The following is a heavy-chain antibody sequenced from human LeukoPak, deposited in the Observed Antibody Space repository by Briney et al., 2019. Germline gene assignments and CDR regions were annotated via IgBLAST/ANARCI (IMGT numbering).Heavy chain of an antibody. CDR1: GGSISSGDYY. V-gene: IGHV4-30-4*08. CDR2: IYYSGST. CDR3: ARDLMGTMVRRGFDP. Sequence: SEALSLTCTVSGGSISSGDYYWSWIRQPPGKGLEWIGYIYYSGSTYYNPSLKSRVTISVDTSKNQFSLKLSSVTAADTAVYYCARDLMGTMVRRGFDPWGQGTLVTVSS. D-gene: IGHD3-10*01. J-gene: IGHJ5*02.